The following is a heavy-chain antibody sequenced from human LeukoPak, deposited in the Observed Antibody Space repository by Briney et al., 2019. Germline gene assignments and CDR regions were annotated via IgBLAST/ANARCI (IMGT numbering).Heavy chain of an antibody. Sequence: GGSLRLSCAASGFTFSSYARSWVRQAPGKGLEWVSGISGSGGSTYYADSVKGRFTISRDNSKNTLHLQMNSLRAEDTALYYCAKYPHSSGWYYFNYWGQGTLVTVSS. CDR1: GFTFSSYA. V-gene: IGHV3-23*01. D-gene: IGHD6-19*01. CDR2: ISGSGGST. CDR3: AKYPHSSGWYYFNY. J-gene: IGHJ4*02.